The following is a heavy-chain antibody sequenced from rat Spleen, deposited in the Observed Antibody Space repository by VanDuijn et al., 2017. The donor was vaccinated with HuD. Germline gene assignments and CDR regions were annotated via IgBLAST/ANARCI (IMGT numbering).Heavy chain of an antibody. J-gene: IGHJ2*01. D-gene: IGHD1-11*01. CDR2: ISSGGST. CDR3: TRVPLNYGGYDY. Sequence: QVQLKESGPGLVQPSQTLSLTCTVSGFSLTSNGVSWVRQPPGKGLEWIAAISSGGSTYYNSALKSRLSISRDTSKSQGFLKMNSLQTEDTAIYFCTRVPLNYGGYDYWGQGVMVTVSS. CDR1: GFSLTSNG. V-gene: IGHV2S12*01.